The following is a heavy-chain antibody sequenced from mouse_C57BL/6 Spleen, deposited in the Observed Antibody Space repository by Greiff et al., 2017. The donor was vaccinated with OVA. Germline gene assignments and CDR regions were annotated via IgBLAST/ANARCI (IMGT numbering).Heavy chain of an antibody. Sequence: VQLQQSGAELVKPGASVKLSCTASGFNIKDYYMHWVKQRTEPGLEWIGRIDPEDGETKYAPKFPGKATITADTSSNTSYLQLSSLTSEDTAVYYCAKCNPYAMDYWGQGTSVTVSS. CDR2: IDPEDGET. J-gene: IGHJ4*01. CDR1: GFNIKDYY. V-gene: IGHV14-2*01. CDR3: AKCNPYAMDY. D-gene: IGHD2-1*01.